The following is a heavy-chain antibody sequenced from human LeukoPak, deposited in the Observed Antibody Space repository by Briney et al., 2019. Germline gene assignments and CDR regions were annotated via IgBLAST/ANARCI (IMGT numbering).Heavy chain of an antibody. V-gene: IGHV1-58*02. CDR3: AADQPRYPDAFDI. J-gene: IGHJ3*02. Sequence: ASVKVSCKASGFTSTTSTMQWVRQARGQRLERVGWIVVGSGDTNYAEKFQERVTITRDMSTSTVYMELSSLRSDDTAVYYCAADQPRYPDAFDIWGQGTMVTVSS. CDR2: IVVGSGDT. D-gene: IGHD1-1*01. CDR1: GFTSTTST.